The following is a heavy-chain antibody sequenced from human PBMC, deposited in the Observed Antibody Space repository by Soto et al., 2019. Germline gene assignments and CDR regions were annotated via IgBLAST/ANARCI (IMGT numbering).Heavy chain of an antibody. Sequence: PGESLKISCKGSGYRFTNYWIGWVRQMPGKGLEWMGVIYPADSDTRYSPSFQGQVTFSADKSLTTAYLQWNSLKASDTARYYCARRRAWNDAFDFWGQGTLVTVSS. D-gene: IGHD1-1*01. CDR3: ARRRAWNDAFDF. CDR1: GYRFTNYW. J-gene: IGHJ4*02. V-gene: IGHV5-51*01. CDR2: IYPADSDT.